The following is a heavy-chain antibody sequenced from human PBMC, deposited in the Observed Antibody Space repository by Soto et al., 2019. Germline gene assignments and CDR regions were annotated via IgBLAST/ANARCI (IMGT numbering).Heavy chain of an antibody. CDR2: IWYDGSNK. Sequence: GGSLRLSCAASGFTFSSYGMHWVRQAPGKGLEWVAVIWYDGSNKYYADSVKGRFTISRDNSKNTLYLQMNSLRAEDTAVYYCARDPYEWLVGDYYYYGMDVWGQGTTVTVSS. CDR1: GFTFSSYG. D-gene: IGHD6-19*01. V-gene: IGHV3-33*01. CDR3: ARDPYEWLVGDYYYYGMDV. J-gene: IGHJ6*02.